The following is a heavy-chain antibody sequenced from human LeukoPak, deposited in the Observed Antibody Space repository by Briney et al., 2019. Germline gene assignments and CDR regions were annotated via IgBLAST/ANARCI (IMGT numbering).Heavy chain of an antibody. CDR1: GLTFSNAW. CDR3: TTDPNWIITMIVVVNY. V-gene: IGHV3-15*01. J-gene: IGHJ4*02. Sequence: PGGSLRLSRAASGLTFSNAWMSWVRQAPGKGLEWVGRIKSKTDGRTTDYAASVKGRFTISRDDSKNTLYLQMNSLKTEDTAVYYCTTDPNWIITMIVVVNYWGQGTLVSVSS. CDR2: IKSKTDGRTT. D-gene: IGHD3-22*01.